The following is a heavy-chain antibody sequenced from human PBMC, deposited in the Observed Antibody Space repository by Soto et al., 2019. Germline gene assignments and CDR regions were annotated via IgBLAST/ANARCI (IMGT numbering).Heavy chain of an antibody. Sequence: PGGSLRLSCAAPGFTFSRYSMNWVRQAPEQSLSLLSSITTSTNYIYYAYSMMGRFTVSRDNAKNSVYLDINSLSAEDTAVYYCARESDDLTSSFDYWGQGTLVTVSS. V-gene: IGHV3-21*01. CDR3: ARESDDLTSSFDY. J-gene: IGHJ4*02. CDR2: ITTSTNYI. CDR1: GFTFSRYS.